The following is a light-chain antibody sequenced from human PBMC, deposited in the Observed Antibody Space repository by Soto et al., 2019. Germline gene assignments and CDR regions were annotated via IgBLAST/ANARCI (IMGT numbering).Light chain of an antibody. Sequence: DIVLTQSPGTLSLSPGERATLSCRASQSVRNNYLACYQLRPGQPPSLLMFQAGNRAAGIPDRFSGSGSGTDFILIISRLEPEDVSVYYCQQYGGESPITFGQGTRLEIK. CDR3: QQYGGESPIT. CDR2: QAG. V-gene: IGKV3-20*01. J-gene: IGKJ5*01. CDR1: QSVRNNY.